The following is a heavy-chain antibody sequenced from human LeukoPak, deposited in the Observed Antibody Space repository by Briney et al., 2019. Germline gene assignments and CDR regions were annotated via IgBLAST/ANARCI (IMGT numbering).Heavy chain of an antibody. D-gene: IGHD3-10*01. Sequence: SETLSLTCTVSGGSIGSYYWSWIRQPPGKGLEWIGYIYYSGSTNYNPSLKSRVTRSVDTSKNQFSLKLSSVTAADTAVYYCARDRTVYYGSGSLDAFDIWGQGTMVTVSS. CDR3: ARDRTVYYGSGSLDAFDI. CDR1: GGSIGSYY. CDR2: IYYSGST. V-gene: IGHV4-59*01. J-gene: IGHJ3*02.